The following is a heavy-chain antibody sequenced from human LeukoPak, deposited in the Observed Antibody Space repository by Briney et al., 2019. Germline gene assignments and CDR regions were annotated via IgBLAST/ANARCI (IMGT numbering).Heavy chain of an antibody. J-gene: IGHJ4*02. D-gene: IGHD6-13*01. Sequence: SETLSLTCTVSGDSISSTNYYWGWIRQPPGKGLEWIGSIYYSGSTYYNPSLESRVTISVNTSKNQFSLKLSSVTAADTAVYYCARETAAAGIDYWGQGTLVTVSS. CDR2: IYYSGST. CDR1: GDSISSTNYY. V-gene: IGHV4-39*02. CDR3: ARETAAAGIDY.